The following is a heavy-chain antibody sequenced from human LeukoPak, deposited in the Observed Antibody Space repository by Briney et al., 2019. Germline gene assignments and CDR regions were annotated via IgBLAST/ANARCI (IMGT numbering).Heavy chain of an antibody. Sequence: GGSLRLSCAASGFTFSNYAMSWVRQAPGKGLEWVSAISSSGGGTYYADSVQGRFTISRDNSKNTLYLQMNSLRAEDTAVYYCAKDEAHCSGGSCYAPYYYGMDVWGQGTTVTVSS. CDR1: GFTFSNYA. J-gene: IGHJ6*02. D-gene: IGHD2-15*01. V-gene: IGHV3-23*01. CDR2: ISSSGGGT. CDR3: AKDEAHCSGGSCYAPYYYGMDV.